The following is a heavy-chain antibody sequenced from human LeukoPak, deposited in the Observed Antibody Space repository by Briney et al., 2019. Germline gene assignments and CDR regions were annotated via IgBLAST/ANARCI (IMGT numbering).Heavy chain of an antibody. D-gene: IGHD1-26*01. V-gene: IGHV1-2*06. Sequence: ASVKVSRKASGYTFTDYYIHWVRQAPGQGLEWMGLIHPRSSDTYFAQKFRGRVTMTRDTSISTVYMELNRLTSDDTAVYYCARDYCGSYDYWAQGTLVTISS. CDR1: GYTFTDYY. J-gene: IGHJ4*02. CDR3: ARDYCGSYDY. CDR2: IHPRSSDT.